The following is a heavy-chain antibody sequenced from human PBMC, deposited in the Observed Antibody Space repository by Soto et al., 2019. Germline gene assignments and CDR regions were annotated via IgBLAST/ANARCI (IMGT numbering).Heavy chain of an antibody. CDR3: ARDTSHYFDH. CDR2: ISPYNGKT. D-gene: IGHD2-2*01. CDR1: GYTFITYG. Sequence: ASVKVSCKASGYTFITYGVTWVRQAPGQGLEWMGWISPYNGKTHYAQKFQDRVTMTTDTAATTAYMELRSLTSDDSAMYFCARDTSHYFDHWGQGILVTVSS. J-gene: IGHJ4*02. V-gene: IGHV1-18*01.